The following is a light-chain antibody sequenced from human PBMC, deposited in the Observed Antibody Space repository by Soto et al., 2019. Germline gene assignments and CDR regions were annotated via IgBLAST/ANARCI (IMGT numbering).Light chain of an antibody. J-gene: IGLJ1*01. CDR2: DVT. Sequence: QSALTQPRSVSGSPGQSVTISCTGTSSDVGGYNYVSWYQQHPGKAPKLMIYDVTKRPSGVPDRFSGSKSVNTASLTISGLQAEDEADYYCRSFAGSSYVFGAGTKLTVL. V-gene: IGLV2-11*01. CDR3: RSFAGSSYV. CDR1: SSDVGGYNY.